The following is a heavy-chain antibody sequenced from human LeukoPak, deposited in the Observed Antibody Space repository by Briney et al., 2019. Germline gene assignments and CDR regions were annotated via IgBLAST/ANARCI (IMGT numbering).Heavy chain of an antibody. J-gene: IGHJ4*02. Sequence: ASVKVSCKASGYTFTGYYMHWVRQAPGQGLEWMGWINPNSAGTNYAQKFQGRVTMTRDTSISTAYMELSRLRSDDTAVYYCARGSYIAVAGTAGFDYWGQGTLVTVSS. D-gene: IGHD6-19*01. CDR1: GYTFTGYY. CDR3: ARGSYIAVAGTAGFDY. V-gene: IGHV1-2*02. CDR2: INPNSAGT.